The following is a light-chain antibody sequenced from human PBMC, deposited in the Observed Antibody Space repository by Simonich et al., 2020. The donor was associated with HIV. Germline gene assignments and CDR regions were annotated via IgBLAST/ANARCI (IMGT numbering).Light chain of an antibody. J-gene: IGLJ3*02. V-gene: IGLV3-25*03. CDR3: QSADSSGTYRV. Sequence: SYELTQPPSLSVSPGQTARITCSGDALPKQYAYWYQQKPGQAPVVVIYKDSERPSRIPERFSGSSSGTTVTLTISGVQAEDEADYYCQSADSSGTYRVFGGGTKLTVL. CDR1: ALPKQY. CDR2: KDS.